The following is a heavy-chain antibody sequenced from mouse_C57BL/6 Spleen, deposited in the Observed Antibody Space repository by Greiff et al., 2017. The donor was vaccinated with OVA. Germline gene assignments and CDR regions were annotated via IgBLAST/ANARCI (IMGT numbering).Heavy chain of an antibody. Sequence: QVQLKQSGPGLVQPSQSLSITCTVSGFSLTSYGVHWVRQSPGKGLEWLGVIWSGGSTDYNAAFISRLSISKDNSKSQVFFKMNSLQADDTAIYYCARSPYPAYFDYWGQGTTLTVSS. CDR2: IWSGGST. CDR3: ARSPYPAYFDY. J-gene: IGHJ2*01. V-gene: IGHV2-2*01. CDR1: GFSLTSYG.